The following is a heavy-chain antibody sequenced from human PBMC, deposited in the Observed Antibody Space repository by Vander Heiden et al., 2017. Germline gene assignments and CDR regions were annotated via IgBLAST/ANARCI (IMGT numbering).Heavy chain of an antibody. V-gene: IGHV3-48*02. CDR1: GFRFSGYR. CDR2: ISSSGSRV. J-gene: IGHJ3*02. CDR3: ASRYGSGGSCYRRDAFDI. Sequence: EVQLVAPGGGLVPPGGPLRLSCECAGFRFSGYRMNWVRKAPGKGLEWISYISSSGSRVNYADTVKGRFTISRDNAKNSLYLQMNSLRDDDTAVYYCASRYGSGGSCYRRDAFDIWGQGTMVTVS. D-gene: IGHD2-15*01.